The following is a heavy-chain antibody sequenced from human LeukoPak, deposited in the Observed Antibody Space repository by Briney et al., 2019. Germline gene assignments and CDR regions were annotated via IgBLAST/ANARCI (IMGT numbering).Heavy chain of an antibody. V-gene: IGHV4-59*01. D-gene: IGHD2/OR15-2a*01. Sequence: PSETLSLTCIVSGGSISTYYWSWIRQPPGKGLEWIGDIYYTGSTTYNPSLKSRVSISVHTSKNKFSLGLNSVSAADTAVYYCARGRGDARGTSFAPWGQGTLVTVSS. CDR3: ARGRGDARGTSFAP. CDR2: IYYTGST. CDR1: GGSISTYY. J-gene: IGHJ5*02.